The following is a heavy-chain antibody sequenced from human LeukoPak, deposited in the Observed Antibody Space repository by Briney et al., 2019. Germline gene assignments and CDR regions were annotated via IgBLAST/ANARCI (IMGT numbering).Heavy chain of an antibody. D-gene: IGHD6-19*01. J-gene: IGHJ4*02. CDR1: GFTFSSYA. CDR3: AKGSSSGWYLN. V-gene: IGHV3-23*01. Sequence: GGSLRHSCAASGFTFSSYAMSWVRQAPGKGLEWVSAISGSGGSTYYADSVKGRFTISRDNSKNTLYLQMNSLRAEDTAVYYCAKGSSSGWYLNWGQGTLVTVSS. CDR2: ISGSGGST.